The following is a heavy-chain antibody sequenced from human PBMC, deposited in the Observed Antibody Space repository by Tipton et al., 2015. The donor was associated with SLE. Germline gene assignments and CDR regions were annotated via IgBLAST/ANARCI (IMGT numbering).Heavy chain of an antibody. CDR3: AMHVDTAMAHDAFDI. J-gene: IGHJ3*02. CDR2: ISSSSSTI. Sequence: GSLRLSCAASGFTFSSYNMNWVRQAPGKGLEWVSYISSSSSTIYYADSVKGRFTISRDNAKNSLYLQMNSLRAEDTAVYYCAMHVDTAMAHDAFDIWGQGTMVTVSS. CDR1: GFTFSSYN. V-gene: IGHV3-48*01. D-gene: IGHD5-18*01.